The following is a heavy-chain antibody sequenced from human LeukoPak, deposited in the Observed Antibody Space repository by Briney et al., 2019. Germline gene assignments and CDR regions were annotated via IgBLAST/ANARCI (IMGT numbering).Heavy chain of an antibody. CDR1: GFTFNRYR. Sequence: GGSLRLSCAASGFTFNRYRMHWVRQAPGKGLEWVAVISYDGRYQFYADSVKGRFTVSRDNSKNTLFLQMNSLRAEDTAVYHCARMMTDFDGSGHDIQRGAFDIWGQGAMVTVS. CDR2: ISYDGRYQ. D-gene: IGHD3-22*01. V-gene: IGHV3-30*04. J-gene: IGHJ3*02. CDR3: ARMMTDFDGSGHDIQRGAFDI.